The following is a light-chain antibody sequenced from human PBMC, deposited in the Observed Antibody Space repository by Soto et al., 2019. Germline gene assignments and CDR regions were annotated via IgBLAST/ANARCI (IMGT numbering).Light chain of an antibody. Sequence: QSVLTQPPSASGTPGQRVSISCSGSSSSIGSNTVSWYQQLPGTAPKLLIYSNHQRPSGVPDRFSGSKSGTSASLAISGLQSDDEADYYCAAWDDSLHGVVFGGGTQLTVL. J-gene: IGLJ2*01. V-gene: IGLV1-44*01. CDR1: SSSIGSNT. CDR3: AAWDDSLHGVV. CDR2: SNH.